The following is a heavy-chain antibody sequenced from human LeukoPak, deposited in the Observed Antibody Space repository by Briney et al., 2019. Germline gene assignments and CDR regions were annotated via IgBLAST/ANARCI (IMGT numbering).Heavy chain of an antibody. J-gene: IGHJ5*02. D-gene: IGHD3-10*01. Sequence: GESLKISCKGFGFKFTNYFIGWVRQMPGKGLEWVGIIYPTNSDTKYSPSFQSQVTISADTSISTAYLQWSSLKASYTAMYYCARASMVRGVMAWFDPWGQGTLVTVSS. CDR3: ARASMVRGVMAWFDP. CDR1: GFKFTNYF. CDR2: IYPTNSDT. V-gene: IGHV5-51*01.